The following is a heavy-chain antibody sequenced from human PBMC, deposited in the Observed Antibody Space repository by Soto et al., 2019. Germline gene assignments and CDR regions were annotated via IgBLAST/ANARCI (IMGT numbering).Heavy chain of an antibody. CDR2: IIPIFGTA. D-gene: IGHD3-3*01. Sequence: QVQLVQSGAEVKKPGSSVKVSCKASGGTFSSYAISWVRQAPGQGLEWMGGIIPIFGTANYAQKFQGRVTITADKSTSTAYMELSSLRSEDTAVYYCARRITIFGVDPSVPHYYYYGMDVWGQGTTVTVSS. J-gene: IGHJ6*02. V-gene: IGHV1-69*06. CDR1: GGTFSSYA. CDR3: ARRITIFGVDPSVPHYYYYGMDV.